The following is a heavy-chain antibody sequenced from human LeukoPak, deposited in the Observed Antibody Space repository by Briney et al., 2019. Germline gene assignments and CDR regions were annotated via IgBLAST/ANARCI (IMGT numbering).Heavy chain of an antibody. CDR1: GYTFTGYY. V-gene: IGHV1-69*13. D-gene: IGHD3-22*01. CDR2: IIPIFGTA. CDR3: TEGYYYDSSGYYSFDY. J-gene: IGHJ4*02. Sequence: GASVKVSCKTSGYTFTGYYMHWVRQAPGQGLEWMGGIIPIFGTANYAQKFQGRVTITADESTSTAYMELSSLRSEDTAVYYCTEGYYYDSSGYYSFDYWGQGTLVTVSS.